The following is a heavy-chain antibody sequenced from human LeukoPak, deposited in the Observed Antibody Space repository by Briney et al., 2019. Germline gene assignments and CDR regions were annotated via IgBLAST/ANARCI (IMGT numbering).Heavy chain of an antibody. CDR2: IGGSGGTT. CDR1: GFTFSSYA. D-gene: IGHD3-3*01. V-gene: IGHV3-23*01. J-gene: IGHJ4*02. Sequence: GGSLRLSCAASGFTFSSYAMSWVRQAPGKGLEWVSAIGGSGGTTYYADSVEGRFTISRDNSKNTLYLQMNSLRAEDTAVYYCARATPNYDFWSGYSHHFDYWGQGTLVTVSS. CDR3: ARATPNYDFWSGYSHHFDY.